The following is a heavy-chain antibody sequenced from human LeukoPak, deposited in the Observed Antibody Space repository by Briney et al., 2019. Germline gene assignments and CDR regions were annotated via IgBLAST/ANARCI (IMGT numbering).Heavy chain of an antibody. CDR2: IKEDGSEK. V-gene: IGHV3-7*03. CDR3: AKDMGKGTMVRGVIIPNWFDP. J-gene: IGHJ5*02. CDR1: GFTISDYW. Sequence: GGSLRLSCAASGFTISDYWMSWVRQAPGKGLEWVANIKEDGSEKNYVDSAKGRFTISRDNAKNSLYLQMNSLRAEDTALYYCAKDMGKGTMVRGVIIPNWFDPWGQGTLVTVSS. D-gene: IGHD3-10*01.